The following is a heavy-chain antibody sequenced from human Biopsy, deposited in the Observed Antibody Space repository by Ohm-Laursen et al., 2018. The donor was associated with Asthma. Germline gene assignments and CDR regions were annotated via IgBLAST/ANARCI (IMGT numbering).Heavy chain of an antibody. J-gene: IGHJ4*02. CDR1: GGSISSGASY. V-gene: IGHV4-30-4*01. D-gene: IGHD3-16*01. Sequence: PSQTLSLTCSVSGGSISSGASYWSWVRQPPGKGLEWIGYIYYIGSTYYNPSLKSRVAISLDTSKDQYSLKLSSVTAADTAVYFCARRGGVRRYFDYWGQGTLDTVSS. CDR2: IYYIGST. CDR3: ARRGGVRRYFDY.